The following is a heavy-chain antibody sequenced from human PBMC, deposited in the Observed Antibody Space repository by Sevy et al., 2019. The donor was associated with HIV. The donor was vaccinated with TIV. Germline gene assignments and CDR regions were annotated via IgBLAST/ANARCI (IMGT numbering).Heavy chain of an antibody. D-gene: IGHD1-26*01. V-gene: IGHV3-30*18. CDR3: AKLGIVGATKAHYFDY. J-gene: IGHJ4*02. CDR1: GFTFSSYG. Sequence: GGSLRLSCAASGFTFSSYGMHWVRQAPGKGLEGVAVISYDGSNKYYADSVKGRFTISRDNSKNTLYLQMNSLRAEDTAVYYCAKLGIVGATKAHYFDYWGQGTLVTVSS. CDR2: ISYDGSNK.